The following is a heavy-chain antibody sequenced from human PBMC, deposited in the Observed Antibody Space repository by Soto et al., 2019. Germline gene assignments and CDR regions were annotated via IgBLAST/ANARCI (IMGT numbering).Heavy chain of an antibody. CDR1: GFTFRTYA. J-gene: IGHJ6*02. D-gene: IGHD1-26*01. CDR2: ISHDGNNQ. CDR3: SKGLIVGGGLGMEV. V-gene: IGHV3-30*18. Sequence: QVQVVESGGGVVQPGRSLRLSCAASGFTFRTYAMHWVRQAPGKGLEWVAVISHDGNNQYYAASVKGRFTISRDNSKTTVYLQMNSLRADDSATYYCSKGLIVGGGLGMEVWGQGTTVTVSS.